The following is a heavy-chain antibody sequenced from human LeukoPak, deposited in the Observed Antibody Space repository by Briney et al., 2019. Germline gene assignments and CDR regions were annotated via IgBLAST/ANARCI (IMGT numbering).Heavy chain of an antibody. Sequence: SETLSLTCTVSGGSISSSSYYWGWIRQPPGKGLEWIGRIYYSGSPYYNPALKSRVPISVDTSKNQFSLKLSSVTAADTAVYYCARRLLWFGEPSMGYWFDPWGQGTLVTVSS. CDR1: GGSISSSSYY. CDR3: ARRLLWFGEPSMGYWFDP. J-gene: IGHJ5*02. V-gene: IGHV4-39*01. CDR2: IYYSGSP. D-gene: IGHD3-10*01.